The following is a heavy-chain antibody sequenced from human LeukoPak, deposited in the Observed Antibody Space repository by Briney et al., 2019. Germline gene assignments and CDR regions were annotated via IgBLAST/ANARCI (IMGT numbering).Heavy chain of an antibody. V-gene: IGHV4-4*07. J-gene: IGHJ4*02. Sequence: SETLSLTCTVSGGSISSYYWSWIRQPAGKGLEWIGRIYTSGSTNYNPPLKGRVTMSVDTSKNQFSLKLSSVTAADTAVHYCARDYGDYPFDYWGQGTLVTVSS. CDR3: ARDYGDYPFDY. CDR2: IYTSGST. CDR1: GGSISSYY. D-gene: IGHD4-17*01.